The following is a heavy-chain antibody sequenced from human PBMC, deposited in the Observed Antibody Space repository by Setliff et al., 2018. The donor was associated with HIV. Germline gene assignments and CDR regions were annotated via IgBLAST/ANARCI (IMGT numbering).Heavy chain of an antibody. CDR1: GGSMNSGGYY. V-gene: IGHV4-31*03. J-gene: IGHJ3*02. CDR3: ARVFHSLPTGLNDPFDM. D-gene: IGHD4-17*01. CDR2: IYASGSP. Sequence: PSETLSLTCTVSGGSMNSGGYYWTWIHQHPGKGLEWIGYIYASGSPDYNPSLESRVTISSDTSKNQFSLKLKSVTGADTAVYYCARVFHSLPTGLNDPFDMWGQGTLVTVSS.